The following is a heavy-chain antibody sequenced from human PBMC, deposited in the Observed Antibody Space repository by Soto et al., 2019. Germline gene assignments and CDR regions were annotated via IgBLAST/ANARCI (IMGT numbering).Heavy chain of an antibody. D-gene: IGHD6-19*01. CDR2: IYTSGYT. CDR3: ARETVAGTDNWFDP. J-gene: IGHJ5*02. CDR1: GGSISTYY. Sequence: TVSGGSISTYYWNWIRQPAGKRLEWLGRIYTSGYTKYNPSLKSRVTMSLDTSKRQFSLKLSSVTAADTAVYYCARETVAGTDNWFDPWGQGILVTVSS. V-gene: IGHV4-4*07.